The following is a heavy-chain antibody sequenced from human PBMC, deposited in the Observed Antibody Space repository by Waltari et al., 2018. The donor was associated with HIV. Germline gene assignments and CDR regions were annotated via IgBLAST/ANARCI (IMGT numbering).Heavy chain of an antibody. V-gene: IGHV3-15*01. J-gene: IGHJ4*02. CDR3: TTSMGGSYYGRDY. CDR2: IKRKSHGGTT. D-gene: IGHD1-26*01. Sequence: EVQLVESGGGLVKPGGSLKLSCAASRFTFSSAWMSWVRQAPGKGLEGVGRIKRKSHGGTTDYAAPVKGRFTISRDDSKDTLYLQMNSLKTEDTAVYYCTTSMGGSYYGRDYWGQGTLVTVSS. CDR1: RFTFSSAW.